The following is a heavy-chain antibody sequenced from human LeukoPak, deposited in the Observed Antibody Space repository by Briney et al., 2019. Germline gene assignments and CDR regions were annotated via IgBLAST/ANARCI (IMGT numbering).Heavy chain of an antibody. J-gene: IGHJ4*02. CDR2: IYYTGST. D-gene: IGHD1-14*01. V-gene: IGHV4-39*01. CDR3: ARNPNGIPGDE. CDR1: GGSVSSSTYQ. Sequence: PSETLSLTCTVSGGSVSSSTYQWGWIRQPPGMGLEWIGTIYYTGSTYYNPSLKSRVTISLDTSKNQFSLKVTSVTAADTAVYYCARNPNGIPGDEWGQGTLVTVSS.